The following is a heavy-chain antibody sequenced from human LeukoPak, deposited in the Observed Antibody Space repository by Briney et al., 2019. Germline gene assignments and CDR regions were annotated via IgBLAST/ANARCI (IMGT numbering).Heavy chain of an antibody. CDR3: GRHGGGGDYDSSGYSFQH. D-gene: IGHD3-22*01. CDR2: IYYSGST. Sequence: SETLSLTCTVSGGSISSSSYYWGWIRQPPGKGLEWIGSIYYSGSTYYNPSLKSRVTISVDTSKNQFSLKLSSVTAADTAVYYCGRHGGGGDYDSSGYSFQHWGQGTLVTVSS. CDR1: GGSISSSSYY. J-gene: IGHJ1*01. V-gene: IGHV4-39*01.